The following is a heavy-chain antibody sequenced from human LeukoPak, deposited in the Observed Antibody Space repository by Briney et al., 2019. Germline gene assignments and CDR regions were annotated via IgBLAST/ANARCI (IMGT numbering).Heavy chain of an antibody. CDR1: GGSLSGSNYY. Sequence: SETLSLTCTVSGGSLSGSNYYWAWIRQPPGKGLEWIGSIYYSGNTYCNPSLKSRLTISVDTSKNQYSLNLSSVTAADTAVYYCARHGWVSTSWFDPWGQGTLVTVFS. CDR3: ARHGWVSTSWFDP. V-gene: IGHV4-39*01. D-gene: IGHD5/OR15-5a*01. J-gene: IGHJ5*02. CDR2: IYYSGNT.